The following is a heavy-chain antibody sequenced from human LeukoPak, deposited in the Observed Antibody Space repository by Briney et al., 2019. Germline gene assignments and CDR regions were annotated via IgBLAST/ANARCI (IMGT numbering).Heavy chain of an antibody. CDR1: GFTVSSNY. Sequence: GGSLRLSCAASGFTVSSNYMSWVRQAPGKGLEWVSVIYSGGSTYYADSVKGRFTISRDNSKNTLYLQMNSLRAEDTAVYYCARDSRYYDFWSGYFENYWGQGTLVTVSS. J-gene: IGHJ4*02. D-gene: IGHD3-3*01. V-gene: IGHV3-66*01. CDR3: ARDSRYYDFWSGYFENY. CDR2: IYSGGST.